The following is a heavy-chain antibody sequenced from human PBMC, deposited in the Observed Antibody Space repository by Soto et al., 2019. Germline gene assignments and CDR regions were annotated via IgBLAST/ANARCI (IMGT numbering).Heavy chain of an antibody. CDR2: ISGGGDRT. D-gene: IGHD2-2*01. CDR1: GFTFINYA. J-gene: IGHJ2*01. CDR3: ARKVLGSTSRPDWWYFDL. V-gene: IGHV3-23*01. Sequence: EVQLLESGGGLVQPGGSLRLSCVGSGFTFINYAMNWVRQTPGKGLEWVSTISGGGDRTFDADTVKGRFTISRDNSKNTVNLQINSLRAYDTAVYYCARKVLGSTSRPDWWYFDLWGRGTLVTVSS.